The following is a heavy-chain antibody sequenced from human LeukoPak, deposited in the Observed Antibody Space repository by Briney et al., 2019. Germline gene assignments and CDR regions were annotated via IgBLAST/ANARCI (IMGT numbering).Heavy chain of an antibody. CDR1: GFTSSSYA. D-gene: IGHD2-2*02. CDR2: ISGSGGST. Sequence: GGALRLSCAASGFTSSSYAMSWVRQAPGKGLEWVSVISGSGGSTYYADSVKGRFTISRDNSKNTLYLQMNSLRAEDTAVYYCAKDRAVVVVPAAIGVYSYWGQGTLVTVSS. CDR3: AKDRAVVVVPAAIGVYSY. V-gene: IGHV3-23*01. J-gene: IGHJ4*02.